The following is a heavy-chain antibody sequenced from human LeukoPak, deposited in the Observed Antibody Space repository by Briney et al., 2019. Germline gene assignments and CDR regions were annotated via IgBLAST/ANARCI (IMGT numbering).Heavy chain of an antibody. CDR1: GCCFTSYC. Sequence: GAALKISSYASGCCFTSYCIGWVRQMPGKGLEWMGIIYPCDCDTTYSPSFQGQVSISADKSNSNASLQWISLEASDPAAAYYARPGQYREFDYWGRGTLVTVSS. D-gene: IGHD2-2*01. CDR3: ARPGQYREFDY. J-gene: IGHJ4*02. CDR2: IYPCDCDT. V-gene: IGHV5-51*01.